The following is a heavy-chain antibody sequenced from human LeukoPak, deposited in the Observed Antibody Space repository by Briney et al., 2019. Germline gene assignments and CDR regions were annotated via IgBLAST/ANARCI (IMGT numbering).Heavy chain of an antibody. CDR2: INKDGGEK. Sequence: PGGFLRLSCAASGFTFSSYWMSWVRQAPGKGLEWVANINKDGGEKYYVDSVKGRFTISRDNAKNSLYLQMNSLRADDTAVYYCVKDSPPRYSGSPPAYWGQGTLVTVSS. D-gene: IGHD1-26*01. J-gene: IGHJ4*02. CDR1: GFTFSSYW. CDR3: VKDSPPRYSGSPPAY. V-gene: IGHV3-7*03.